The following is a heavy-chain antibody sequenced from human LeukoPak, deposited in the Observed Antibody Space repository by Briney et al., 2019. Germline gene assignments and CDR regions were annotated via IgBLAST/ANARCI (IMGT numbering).Heavy chain of an antibody. Sequence: PSETLCLTCTVSGDSISSYYWSWIRQPPGKGLEWIGYIYHSGSTNYNPSLKSRVTISADTSKDQFSLKLASVTAADTAVYYCATGYSSTLYYFDYWGQGTLATVSS. CDR1: GDSISSYY. J-gene: IGHJ4*02. CDR3: ATGYSSTLYYFDY. D-gene: IGHD6-13*01. V-gene: IGHV4-59*01. CDR2: IYHSGST.